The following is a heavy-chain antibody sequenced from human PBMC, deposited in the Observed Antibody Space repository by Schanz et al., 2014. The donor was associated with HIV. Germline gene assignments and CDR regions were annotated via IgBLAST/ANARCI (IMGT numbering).Heavy chain of an antibody. CDR2: INPNSGGT. Sequence: QVQLVQSGAEVKKPGASVKVSCKASGYTFTGYYMHWVRQAPGQGLEWMGWINPNSGGTNYAQKFQGRVTMSMDTSISTAYMEVRSLRSDDTALHFCARDLVDSSTWYDAFDIWGPGTMVTVSS. V-gene: IGHV1-2*02. CDR3: ARDLVDSSTWYDAFDI. J-gene: IGHJ3*02. CDR1: GYTFTGYY. D-gene: IGHD6-13*01.